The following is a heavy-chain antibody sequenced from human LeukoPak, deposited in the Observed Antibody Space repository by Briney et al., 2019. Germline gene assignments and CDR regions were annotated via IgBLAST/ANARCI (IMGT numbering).Heavy chain of an antibody. Sequence: SETLSLTCTVSGASINDFFWSWIRQPAGKGLEWIGRFYTSGTTNYNPSLKSRVTVSVDTSKKHFSLKLSSVTAADTAVYYCASSGFGESDYWGQGTLVTVSS. CDR2: FYTSGTT. D-gene: IGHD3-10*01. V-gene: IGHV4-4*07. CDR3: ASSGFGESDY. J-gene: IGHJ4*02. CDR1: GASINDFF.